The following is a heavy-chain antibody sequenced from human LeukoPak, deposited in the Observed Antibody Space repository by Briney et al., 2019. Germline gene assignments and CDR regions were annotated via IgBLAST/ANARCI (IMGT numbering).Heavy chain of an antibody. V-gene: IGHV3-64*01. D-gene: IGHD6-13*01. J-gene: IGHJ1*01. CDR2: ISSNGGST. CDR1: GFTFSSYA. Sequence: GGSLRLSCAASGFTFSSYAMHWVRQAPGKGLEYVSAISSNGGSTYYANSVKGRFTISRDNSKNTLYLQMGSLRAEDMAVYYCARGSSSSWYLSVYFQHWGQGTLVTVSS. CDR3: ARGSSSSWYLSVYFQH.